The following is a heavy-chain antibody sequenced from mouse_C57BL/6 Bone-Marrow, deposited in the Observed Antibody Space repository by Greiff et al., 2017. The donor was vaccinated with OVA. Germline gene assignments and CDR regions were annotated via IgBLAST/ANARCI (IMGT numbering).Heavy chain of an antibody. J-gene: IGHJ2*01. Sequence: EVMLVESGGGLVKPGGSLKLSCAASGFTFSDYGMHWVRQAPEKGLEWVAYISSGSSTTYYADTVKGRFTISIDNSKNTLFLQLTSLRSEDAAMYYCARSDYDYFYYWGQGTTLTVSA. D-gene: IGHD2-4*01. V-gene: IGHV5-17*01. CDR3: ARSDYDYFYY. CDR2: ISSGSSTT. CDR1: GFTFSDYG.